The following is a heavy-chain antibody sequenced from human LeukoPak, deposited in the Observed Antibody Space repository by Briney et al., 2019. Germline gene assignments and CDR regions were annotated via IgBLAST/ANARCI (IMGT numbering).Heavy chain of an antibody. CDR1: GYTFSNYA. V-gene: IGHV1-18*01. J-gene: IGHJ5*02. Sequence: ASVKVSCKASGYTFSNYAINWVRQAPGQGLEWMGWISTYNGNTNYAQKLQDRVTMTTDTSTSTAYMELRSLRSDDTAVYYCARAYSSSWYFNWFDPWGQGTLVTVSS. D-gene: IGHD6-13*01. CDR2: ISTYNGNT. CDR3: ARAYSSSWYFNWFDP.